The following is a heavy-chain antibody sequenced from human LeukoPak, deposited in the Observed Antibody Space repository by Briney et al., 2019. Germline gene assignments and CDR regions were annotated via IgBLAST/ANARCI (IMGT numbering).Heavy chain of an antibody. CDR3: ARERDYYGSGSYYFLGY. Sequence: SVKVSCKASGGTFSSYAISWVRQAPGQGLEWMGRIIPILGIANYAQRFQGRVTITADKSTSTAYMELSRLRSDDTAVYYCARERDYYGSGSYYFLGYWGQGTLVIVSS. D-gene: IGHD3-10*01. CDR1: GGTFSSYA. V-gene: IGHV1-69*04. J-gene: IGHJ4*02. CDR2: IIPILGIA.